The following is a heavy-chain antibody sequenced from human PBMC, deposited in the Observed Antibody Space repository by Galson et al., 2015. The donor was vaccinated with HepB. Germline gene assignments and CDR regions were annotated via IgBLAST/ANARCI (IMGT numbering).Heavy chain of an antibody. J-gene: IGHJ4*02. D-gene: IGHD1-20*01. CDR2: ISYDGSNK. CDR1: GFTFSSSG. Sequence: SLRLSCAASGFTFSSSGMHWVRQAPGKGLEWVAVISYDGSNKYYADSVKGRFTISRDNSKNTLSLQMNSLSAEDTAVYYCAKDDNWNSFFDYWGQGTLVTVAA. V-gene: IGHV3-30*18. CDR3: AKDDNWNSFFDY.